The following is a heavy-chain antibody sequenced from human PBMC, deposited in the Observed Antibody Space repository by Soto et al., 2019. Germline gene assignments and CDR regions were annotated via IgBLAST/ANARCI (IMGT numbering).Heavy chain of an antibody. J-gene: IGHJ4*02. Sequence: QVQLVESGGGVVQPGRSLRLSCAASGFTFSSYAMHWVRQAPGKGMAWVAVISYDGSNKYYADSVKDRFTVSRDNSKNTLYLQMNSQRAEETAVYYWARDATDYDFWRGYSPYFDYWGQGTLVTVS. CDR2: ISYDGSNK. CDR3: ARDATDYDFWRGYSPYFDY. V-gene: IGHV3-30-3*01. CDR1: GFTFSSYA. D-gene: IGHD3-3*01.